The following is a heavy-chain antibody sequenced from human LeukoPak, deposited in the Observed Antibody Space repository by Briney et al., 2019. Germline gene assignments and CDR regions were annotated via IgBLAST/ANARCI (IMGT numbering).Heavy chain of an antibody. J-gene: IGHJ4*02. CDR3: ARHRGYSYGVDY. V-gene: IGHV4-34*01. CDR1: GGSFSGYY. Sequence: SETLSLTCAVYGGSFSGYYWSWIRQSPGKGLEWIGEINHSGSTNYNPSLKSRVTISVDTSKNQFSLKLSSVTAADTAVYYCARHRGYSYGVDYWGQGTLVTVSS. CDR2: INHSGST. D-gene: IGHD5-18*01.